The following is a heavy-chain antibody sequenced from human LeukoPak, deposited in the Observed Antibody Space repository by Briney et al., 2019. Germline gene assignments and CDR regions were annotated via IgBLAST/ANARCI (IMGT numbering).Heavy chain of an antibody. CDR2: IERDGSEK. Sequence: GGSLTLSCAASGFTFSDYRMHWVRQAPGKGLEWVARIERDGSEKKYVDSVQGRFTVSRDNAKNSLYLQMNSLRVDDTAVYYCASSVAVAGSFDYWGQGTLVTVSS. V-gene: IGHV3-7*01. D-gene: IGHD6-19*01. J-gene: IGHJ4*02. CDR1: GFTFSDYR. CDR3: ASSVAVAGSFDY.